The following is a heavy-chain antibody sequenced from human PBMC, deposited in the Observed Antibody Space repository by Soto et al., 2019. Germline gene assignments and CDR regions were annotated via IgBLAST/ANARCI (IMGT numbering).Heavy chain of an antibody. Sequence: SETLSLTCTVSGGSISSYYWSWIRQPPGKGLEWIGYIYYSGSTNYNPSLKSRVTISVDTSKNQLSLKLSSVTAADTAVYYCARGITMVRGGLFDYWAKGKLVTVSS. CDR2: IYYSGST. V-gene: IGHV4-59*01. CDR3: ARGITMVRGGLFDY. CDR1: GGSISSYY. D-gene: IGHD3-10*01. J-gene: IGHJ4*02.